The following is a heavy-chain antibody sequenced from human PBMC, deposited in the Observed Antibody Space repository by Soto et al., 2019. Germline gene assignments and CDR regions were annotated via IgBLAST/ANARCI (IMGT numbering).Heavy chain of an antibody. CDR3: ARVYDSSVNFDY. D-gene: IGHD3-22*01. CDR2: IYYSGST. CDR1: GGSVSSGSYY. J-gene: IGHJ4*02. V-gene: IGHV4-61*01. Sequence: QVQLQESGPGLVKPSETLSLTCTVSGGSVSSGSYYWSWIRQPPGKGLEWIGYIYYSGSTNYNPPPKSRVTISVDTSKNQFSLKLSSVTAADTAVYYCARVYDSSVNFDYWGQGTLVTVSS.